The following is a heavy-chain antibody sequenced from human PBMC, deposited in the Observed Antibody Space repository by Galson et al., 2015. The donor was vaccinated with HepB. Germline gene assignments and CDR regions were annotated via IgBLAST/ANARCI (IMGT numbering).Heavy chain of an antibody. V-gene: IGHV3-15*01. D-gene: IGHD6-13*01. CDR2: IKSKTDGGTT. CDR1: GFTFSNAW. Sequence: SLRLSCAASGFTFSNAWMSWVRQAPGKGLEWVGRIKSKTDGGTTDYAAPVKGRFTISRDDSKNTLYLQMNSLKTEDTAVYYCTTDLWSSSSWSDYWGQGTLVTVSS. CDR3: TTDLWSSSSWSDY. J-gene: IGHJ4*02.